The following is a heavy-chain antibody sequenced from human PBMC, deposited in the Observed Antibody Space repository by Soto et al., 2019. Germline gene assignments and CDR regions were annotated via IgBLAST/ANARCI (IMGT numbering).Heavy chain of an antibody. CDR2: ISSSSSTI. V-gene: IGHV3-48*02. CDR1: EFTFSSYN. J-gene: IGHJ4*02. D-gene: IGHD5-12*01. Sequence: GGSLRLSCAASEFTFSSYNMNWVRQAPGKGLEWVSYISSSSSTIYYADSVKGRFTISRDNAKNSLYLQMNSLRDEDTAVYYCARGRRDGYNTYFDYWGQGTLVTVSS. CDR3: ARGRRDGYNTYFDY.